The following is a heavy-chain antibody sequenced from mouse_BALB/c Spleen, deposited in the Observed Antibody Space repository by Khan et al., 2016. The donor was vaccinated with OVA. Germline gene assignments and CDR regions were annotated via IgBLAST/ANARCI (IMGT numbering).Heavy chain of an antibody. CDR2: ICSYGST. Sequence: QVQLKQSGPGLVQPSQSLSITCTVSGFSLNNYSVHWVRQSPGKGLEWLGVICSYGSTDSNAAFISRLTISTDNSRSQVFFKMNSLQPNDTAIDYWARRGYDYGRGALFAYWGQGTPVTVSA. J-gene: IGHJ3*01. V-gene: IGHV2-2*02. D-gene: IGHD2-4*01. CDR3: ARRGYDYGRGALFAY. CDR1: GFSLNNYS.